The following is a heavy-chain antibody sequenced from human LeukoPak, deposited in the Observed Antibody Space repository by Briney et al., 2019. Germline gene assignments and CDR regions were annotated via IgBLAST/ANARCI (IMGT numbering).Heavy chain of an antibody. CDR3: AKDWTMTTVTFFDY. D-gene: IGHD4-17*01. Sequence: PGGSLRLSCAASGFTFSSYGMHWVRQAPGKGLEWVAVISYDGGNKYYAGSVKGRFTISRDNSKNTLYLQMNSLRAEDTAVYYCAKDWTMTTVTFFDYWGQGTLVTVSS. J-gene: IGHJ4*02. V-gene: IGHV3-30*18. CDR2: ISYDGGNK. CDR1: GFTFSSYG.